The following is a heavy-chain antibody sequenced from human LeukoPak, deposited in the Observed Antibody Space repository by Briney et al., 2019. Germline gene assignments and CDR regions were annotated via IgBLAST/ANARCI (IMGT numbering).Heavy chain of an antibody. CDR2: IKSKTDGGTP. V-gene: IGHV3-15*01. Sequence: GGSLRLSCAASVFTFKNPWISWVRQAPEKGVEWVGRIKSKTDGGTPDYAAPVKGRFTISRDDSKNTLYLQMNSLKTEDTAVYYCTTEGGWSFYFDYWGQGTLVTVSS. J-gene: IGHJ4*02. CDR3: TTEGGWSFYFDY. D-gene: IGHD2-15*01. CDR1: VFTFKNPW.